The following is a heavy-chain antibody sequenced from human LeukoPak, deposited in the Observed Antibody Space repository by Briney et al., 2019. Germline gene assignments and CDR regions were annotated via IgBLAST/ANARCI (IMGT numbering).Heavy chain of an antibody. CDR1: GFTFTDHY. Sequence: GASVKVSCKSSGFTFTDHYIHWVRQGPGQGLEWMGYIGPHSTFTSSPQEFHGRVTMTRDASMSTAYMELTRLTSDDTAVYYCVREGEGPLSKDFDYWGQGTLVTVSS. CDR3: VREGEGPLSKDFDY. V-gene: IGHV1-2*02. D-gene: IGHD2/OR15-2a*01. J-gene: IGHJ4*02. CDR2: IGPHSTFT.